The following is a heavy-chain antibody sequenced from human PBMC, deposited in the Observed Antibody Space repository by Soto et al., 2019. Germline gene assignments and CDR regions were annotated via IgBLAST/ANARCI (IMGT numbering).Heavy chain of an antibody. CDR1: GGSFSGYY. CDR2: INHSGST. Sequence: SETLSLTCAVYGGSFSGYYWSWIRQPPGKGLEWIGEINHSGSTNYNPSLKSRVTISVDTSKNQFSLKLSSVTAADTAGYYCARGPRVVIIQGGPHYYYYMDVWGKGTTVTVSS. V-gene: IGHV4-34*01. J-gene: IGHJ6*03. CDR3: ARGPRVVIIQGGPHYYYYMDV. D-gene: IGHD3-3*01.